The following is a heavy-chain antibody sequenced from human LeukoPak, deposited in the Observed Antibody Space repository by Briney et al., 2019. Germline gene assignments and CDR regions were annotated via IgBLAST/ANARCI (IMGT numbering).Heavy chain of an antibody. CDR2: ISGSGGST. Sequence: PGGSPRLSCVVSGFTVSSNYMNWVRQAPGKGLEWVSAISGSGGSTYYADSVKGRFTISRDNSKNTLYLQMNSLRAEDTAVYYCAKDRSSAFDIWGQGTMVTVSS. CDR1: GFTVSSNY. J-gene: IGHJ3*02. CDR3: AKDRSSAFDI. V-gene: IGHV3-23*01.